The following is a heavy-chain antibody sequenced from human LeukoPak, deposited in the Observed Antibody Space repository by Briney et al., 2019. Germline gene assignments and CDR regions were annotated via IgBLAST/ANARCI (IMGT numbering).Heavy chain of an antibody. D-gene: IGHD6-6*01. CDR2: IWYDGSNK. J-gene: IGHJ4*02. CDR1: GFTFRSHG. V-gene: IGHV3-33*08. Sequence: GGSLRLSCAASGFTFRSHGMHWVRQAPGKGLEWVAVIWYDGSNKYYGDSVKGRFTISRDNSKNTLYLQMNSPRAEDTAVYYCARDSRARRIDFWGQGTLVTVSS. CDR3: ARDSRARRIDF.